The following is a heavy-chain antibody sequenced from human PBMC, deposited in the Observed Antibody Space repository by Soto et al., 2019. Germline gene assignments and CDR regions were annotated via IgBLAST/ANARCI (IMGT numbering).Heavy chain of an antibody. D-gene: IGHD3-22*01. CDR1: GGSISSGGYY. Sequence: KPSETLSLTCTVSGGSISSGGYYWSWIRHHPGKGLEWIGYIYYSGSTYYNPSLKSRVTISVDTSKNQFSLKLSSVTAADTAVYYCARQDSSGYPRNPRPGAFDIWGQGTMVTVSS. V-gene: IGHV4-31*03. J-gene: IGHJ3*02. CDR3: ARQDSSGYPRNPRPGAFDI. CDR2: IYYSGST.